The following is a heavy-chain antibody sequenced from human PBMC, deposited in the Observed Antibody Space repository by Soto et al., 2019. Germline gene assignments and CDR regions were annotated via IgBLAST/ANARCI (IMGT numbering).Heavy chain of an antibody. CDR1: GFTFSDYY. Sequence: VQLVESGGGLVKPGGSLRLSCAASGFTFSDYYMSWIRQAPGKGLEWVSYISSSSSYTNYADSVKGRFTISRDNDKTSLYLQMNSLRAEDTAVYSCAKDGEVGGMDVWGQGTTVTVSS. V-gene: IGHV3-11*05. J-gene: IGHJ6*02. CDR3: AKDGEVGGMDV. CDR2: ISSSSSYT. D-gene: IGHD3-10*01.